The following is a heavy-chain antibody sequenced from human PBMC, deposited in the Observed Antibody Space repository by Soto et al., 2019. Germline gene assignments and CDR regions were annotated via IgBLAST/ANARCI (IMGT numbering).Heavy chain of an antibody. D-gene: IGHD5-12*01. V-gene: IGHV3-74*01. J-gene: IGHJ4*02. CDR1: GFTFSSYW. CDR3: ARGLPNFSSFDS. Sequence: EVQLVESGGGSVQPGESLRLSCAASGFTFSSYWMHWIRQAPGKGLVWVSRVSSDGSSTVYANSVKGRLTISRDNAKNTLYLQMNSLSDEDTAVYYCARGLPNFSSFDSWGQGTLVTVSS. CDR2: VSSDGSST.